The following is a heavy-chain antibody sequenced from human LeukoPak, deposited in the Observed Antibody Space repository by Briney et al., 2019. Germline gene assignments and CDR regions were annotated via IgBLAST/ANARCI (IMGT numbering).Heavy chain of an antibody. CDR1: GYTFTGQF. V-gene: IGHV1-2*02. Sequence: ASVKVSCKASGYTFTGQFIHWLRQAPGQGLEWMGWIDPPSGVPHFAQKFQDTVTMTRDTSIATAYLEVHRLKPDDTAVYCCARSGFSTGFYLDFWGQGTLISVSS. D-gene: IGHD2-8*02. CDR3: ARSGFSTGFYLDF. CDR2: IDPPSGVP. J-gene: IGHJ4*02.